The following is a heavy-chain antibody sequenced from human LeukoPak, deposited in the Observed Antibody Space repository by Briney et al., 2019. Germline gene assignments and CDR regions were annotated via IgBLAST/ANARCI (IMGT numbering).Heavy chain of an antibody. CDR3: VTGWGLWGGEY. CDR1: GGSISSGSYY. CDR2: IYYSGST. Sequence: SETLSLTCTVSGGSISSGSYYWGWIRQPPGKGLEWIGNIYYSGSTYYNPSLRSRVTMSLDKSKNQFSLMLGSVTAADTAMYYCVTGWGLWGGEYWGQGTLVTVSS. D-gene: IGHD3-16*01. V-gene: IGHV4-39*07. J-gene: IGHJ4*02.